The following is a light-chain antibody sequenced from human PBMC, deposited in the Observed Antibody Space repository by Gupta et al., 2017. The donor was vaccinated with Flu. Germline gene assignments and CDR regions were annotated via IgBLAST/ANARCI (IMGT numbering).Light chain of an antibody. V-gene: IGKV1-5*03. CDR2: MAS. J-gene: IGKJ4*02. Sequence: DIQLTHSPATLSASVGDRVTITRRASQSISTWLGWYQQKPGRAPKLLIYMASIVQSGVPYRFSGRGSGTEFTLTSTSLQPENFATYYCQQYTLTPTFGEGTKVEI. CDR3: QQYTLTPT. CDR1: QSISTW.